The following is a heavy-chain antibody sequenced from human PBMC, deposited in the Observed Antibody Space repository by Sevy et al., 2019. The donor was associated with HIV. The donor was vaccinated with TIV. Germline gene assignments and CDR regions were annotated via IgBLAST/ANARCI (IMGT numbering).Heavy chain of an antibody. CDR1: GGSISSGDSS. J-gene: IGHJ6*02. D-gene: IGHD3-10*01. V-gene: IGHV4-31*03. CDR3: ASEMEGSGTYGMDV. Sequence: SETLSLTCTVSGGSISSGDSSWSWIRQHPGKGLEWIGYIHYSGSPYYNPSLKSRVTLSVDTSKNQFSLKLTSVTAADTAVYYCASEMEGSGTYGMDVWGQGTTVTVYS. CDR2: IHYSGSP.